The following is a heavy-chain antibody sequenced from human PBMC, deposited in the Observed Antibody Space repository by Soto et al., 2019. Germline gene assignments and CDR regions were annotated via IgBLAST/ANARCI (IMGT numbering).Heavy chain of an antibody. CDR3: AKDILKTGLDGFEI. D-gene: IGHD1-1*01. CDR2: IVGSGGST. J-gene: IGHJ3*02. CDR1: GFTFSNYA. V-gene: IGHV3-23*01. Sequence: EVQLLESGGGTVPPGGSLRLSCAASGFTFSNYAMSWVRQAPGRGLEWVLAIVGSGGSTYHADSVKGRFAISRDNSKNTLFLQMNSLRAEDTAIYYCAKDILKTGLDGFEIWGQGTMVTVSS.